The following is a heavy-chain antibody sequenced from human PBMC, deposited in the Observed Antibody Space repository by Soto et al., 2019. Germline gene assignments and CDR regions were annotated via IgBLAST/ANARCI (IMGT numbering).Heavy chain of an antibody. J-gene: IGHJ4*02. D-gene: IGHD3-16*01. CDR2: ISGSGGST. CDR1: GFTFSSYA. Sequence: PGGSLRLSCAASGFTFSSYAMSWVRQAPGKGLEWVSAISGSGGSTYYADSVKGRFTISGDNSKNTLYLQMNSLRAEDTAVYYCAKGRSNVWGSGPSDYWGQGTLVTVSS. CDR3: AKGRSNVWGSGPSDY. V-gene: IGHV3-23*01.